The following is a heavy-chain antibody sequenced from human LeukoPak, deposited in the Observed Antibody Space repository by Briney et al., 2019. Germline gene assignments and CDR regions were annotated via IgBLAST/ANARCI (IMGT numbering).Heavy chain of an antibody. Sequence: SATLSLTCTVSGGSISSYYWSWIRQPPGKGLEWIGYISYSGNTNCNPSLKSRVTISVDTSKNQFSLKLSSVTAADTAVYYCARENLGRYYFDYWGQGTLVTVSS. CDR1: GGSISSYY. CDR2: ISYSGNT. V-gene: IGHV4-59*01. D-gene: IGHD3-16*01. CDR3: ARENLGRYYFDY. J-gene: IGHJ4*02.